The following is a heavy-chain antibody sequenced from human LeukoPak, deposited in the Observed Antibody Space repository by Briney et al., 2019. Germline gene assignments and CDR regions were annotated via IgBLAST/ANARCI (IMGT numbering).Heavy chain of an antibody. CDR1: GGSISSYY. CDR2: IFYSGTT. D-gene: IGHD6-6*01. Sequence: SETLSLTCSISGGSISSYYWNWIRQSPGKGLEWIGYIFYSGTTNYNPSLKSRVTISVDTSKNQFSLRLSSVTAADTAVYYCARDWGVSARPGYMDVWGKGTTVTVSS. CDR3: ARDWGVSARPGYMDV. V-gene: IGHV4-59*01. J-gene: IGHJ6*03.